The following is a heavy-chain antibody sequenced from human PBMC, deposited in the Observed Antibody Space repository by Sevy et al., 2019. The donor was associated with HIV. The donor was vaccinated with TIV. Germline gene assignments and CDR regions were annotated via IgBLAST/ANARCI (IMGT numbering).Heavy chain of an antibody. Sequence: ASVKVSCKASGYTFTGYYMHWVRQAPGQGLEWMGWINPNSGGTNYAQKFQDRVTMTRDTSISTAYMELSRLRSDDTAVYYCARVKVISRAWYGGAFDIWGQGTMVTVSS. V-gene: IGHV1-2*02. J-gene: IGHJ3*02. CDR2: INPNSGGT. CDR3: ARVKVISRAWYGGAFDI. CDR1: GYTFTGYY. D-gene: IGHD6-19*01.